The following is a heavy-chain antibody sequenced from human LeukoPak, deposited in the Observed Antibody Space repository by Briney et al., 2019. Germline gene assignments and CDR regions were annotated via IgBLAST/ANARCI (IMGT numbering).Heavy chain of an antibody. V-gene: IGHV1-69*04. CDR1: GGTFNSYA. CDR2: INSILRTS. Sequence: SVKVSCKASGGTFNSYAISWVRQAPGQGLEWMGRINSILRTSNYAQKFQGRVTSTADRFTSTAYMEVTSLSSEDTAMYYCATYAEALDIWGEGTMVTV. CDR3: ATYAEALDI. D-gene: IGHD2-8*01. J-gene: IGHJ3*02.